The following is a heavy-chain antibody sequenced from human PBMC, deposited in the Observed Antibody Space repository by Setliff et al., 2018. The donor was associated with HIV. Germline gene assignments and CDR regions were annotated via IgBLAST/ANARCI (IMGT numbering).Heavy chain of an antibody. Sequence: LSLTCTVSGDSISRGPYYWSWIRQPPGKGLEWVGHIYSTGSTNYNPSLKSRVTISVDTSKNQFSLNLRSVTAADTAVYYCTRTNPLAAPPFDFWGQGTLVTVSS. CDR2: IYSTGST. J-gene: IGHJ4*02. CDR3: TRTNPLAAPPFDF. V-gene: IGHV4-61*09. CDR1: GDSISRGPYY. D-gene: IGHD6-13*01.